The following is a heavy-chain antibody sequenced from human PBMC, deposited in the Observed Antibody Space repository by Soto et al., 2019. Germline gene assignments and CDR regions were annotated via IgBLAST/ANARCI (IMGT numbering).Heavy chain of an antibody. CDR3: ARGGLSYFDY. J-gene: IGHJ4*02. CDR2: ISSSSTYI. CDR1: GGSFSNYY. Sequence: PSETLSLTCAVYGGSFSNYYWSWIRQPPGKGLEWVSSISSSSTYIYYADSVKGRFTISRDNARNSLYLQMNNLRAEDTAVYYCARGGLSYFDYWGQGTLVTVSS. V-gene: IGHV3-21*01. D-gene: IGHD1-26*01.